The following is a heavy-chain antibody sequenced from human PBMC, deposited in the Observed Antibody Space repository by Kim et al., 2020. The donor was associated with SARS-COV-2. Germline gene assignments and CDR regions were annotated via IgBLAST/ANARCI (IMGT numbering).Heavy chain of an antibody. CDR2: IYYSGST. CDR1: GGSISSYY. D-gene: IGHD1-26*01. Sequence: SETLSLTCTVSGGSISSYYWSWIRQPPGKGLEWIGYIYYSGSTNYNPSLKSRVTISVDTSKNQFSLKLSSVTAADTAVYYCARDIVGAGGDLFDYWGQGTLVTVSS. J-gene: IGHJ4*02. CDR3: ARDIVGAGGDLFDY. V-gene: IGHV4-59*13.